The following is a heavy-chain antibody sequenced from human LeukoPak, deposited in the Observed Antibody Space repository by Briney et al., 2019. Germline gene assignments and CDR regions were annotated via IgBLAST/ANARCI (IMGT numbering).Heavy chain of an antibody. CDR1: GYSFTSYW. Sequence: GESLKISCKGSGYSFTSYWIGWVRQMPGKGLEWMGIIYPGDSDTRYSPSFQGQVTISADKSISTAYLQWSSLKASDTAMYYCARLESYYDFWSGSSYYYHSMDVWGQGTTVTVSS. J-gene: IGHJ6*02. V-gene: IGHV5-51*01. D-gene: IGHD3-3*01. CDR3: ARLESYYDFWSGSSYYYHSMDV. CDR2: IYPGDSDT.